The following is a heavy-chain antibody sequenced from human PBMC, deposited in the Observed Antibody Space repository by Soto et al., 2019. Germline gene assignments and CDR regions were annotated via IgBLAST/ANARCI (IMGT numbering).Heavy chain of an antibody. V-gene: IGHV3-30*18. CDR3: AKDRGIVVVPAAMSVYY. CDR2: ISYDGSNK. J-gene: IGHJ4*02. Sequence: QVQLVESGGGVVQPGRSLRLSCAASGFTFSSYGMHWVRQAPGKGLEWVAVISYDGSNKYYADSVKGRFTISRDNSKNTLYLQMNSLRAEDTAVYYCAKDRGIVVVPAAMSVYYWGQGTLVPVSS. CDR1: GFTFSSYG. D-gene: IGHD2-2*01.